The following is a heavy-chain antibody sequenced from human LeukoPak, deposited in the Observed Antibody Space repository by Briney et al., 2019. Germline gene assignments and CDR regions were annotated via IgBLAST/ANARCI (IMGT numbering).Heavy chain of an antibody. J-gene: IGHJ4*02. CDR2: IYHSGST. CDR3: ASGVNFDY. D-gene: IGHD3-16*01. Sequence: SETLSLTCTVSGYSISSGYYWGWIRQPPGKGLEWIGSIYHSGSTYYNPSLKSRVTISVDTSKNQFSLKLSSVTAADTAVYYCASGVNFDYWGQGTRVTVSS. CDR1: GYSISSGYY. V-gene: IGHV4-38-2*02.